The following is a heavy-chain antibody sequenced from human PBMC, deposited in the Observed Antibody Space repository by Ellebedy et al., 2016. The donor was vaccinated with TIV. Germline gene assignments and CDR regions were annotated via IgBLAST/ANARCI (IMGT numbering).Heavy chain of an antibody. J-gene: IGHJ3*02. CDR2: INPSGGST. CDR3: ARDTFRNDAFDI. Sequence: ASVKVSCXASGYTFTGYYMHWVRQAPGQGLEWMGIINPSGGSTSYAQKFQGRVTMTRDTSTSTVYMELSSLRSEDTAVYYCARDTFRNDAFDIWGQGTMVTVSS. CDR1: GYTFTGYY. D-gene: IGHD2/OR15-2a*01. V-gene: IGHV1-46*01.